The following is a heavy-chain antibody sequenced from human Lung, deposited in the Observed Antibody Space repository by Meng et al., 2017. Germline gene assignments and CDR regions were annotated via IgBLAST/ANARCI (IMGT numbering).Heavy chain of an antibody. CDR3: ARGPTTMAHDFDY. D-gene: IGHD4-11*01. CDR1: GGYCSDYY. Sequence: VQLHQWGAGLLKPSQTLSLTCVVSGGYCSDYYWSWIRQPPGKGLEWIGEINHSGNTNYNPSLESRDTISVDTSQNNLSLKLSSVTAADSAVYYCARGPTTMAHDFDYWGQGTLVTVSS. CDR2: INHSGNT. J-gene: IGHJ4*02. V-gene: IGHV4-34*01.